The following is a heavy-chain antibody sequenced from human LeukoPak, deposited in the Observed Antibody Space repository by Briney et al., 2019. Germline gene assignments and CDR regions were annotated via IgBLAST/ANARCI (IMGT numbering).Heavy chain of an antibody. CDR2: IIPICGTA. CDR3: ARASGGNLDFDY. CDR1: GGTFSIYA. J-gene: IGHJ4*02. Sequence: ASVKVSCKASGGTFSIYAISWVRQAPGQGLEWMGRIIPICGTANYAQKFQGRVTITTDESTSTAYMELSSLRSEDTAVYYCARASGGNLDFDYWGQGTLVTVSS. D-gene: IGHD2-15*01. V-gene: IGHV1-69*05.